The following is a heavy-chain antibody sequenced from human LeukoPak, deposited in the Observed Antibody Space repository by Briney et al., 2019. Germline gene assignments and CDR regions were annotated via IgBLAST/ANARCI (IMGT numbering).Heavy chain of an antibody. CDR3: ARGSWFDP. Sequence: ASVKVSCKASGYTFTGYYMHWVRQAPGQGLEWMGWINPNSGNTGYAQKFQGRVTITRNTSISTAYMELSSLRSEDTAVYYCARGSWFDPWGQGTLVTVSS. CDR1: GYTFTGYY. V-gene: IGHV1-8*03. CDR2: INPNSGNT. J-gene: IGHJ5*02.